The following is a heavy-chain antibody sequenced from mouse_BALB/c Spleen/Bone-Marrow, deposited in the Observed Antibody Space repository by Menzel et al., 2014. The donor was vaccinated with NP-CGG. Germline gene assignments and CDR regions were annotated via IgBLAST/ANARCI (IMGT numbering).Heavy chain of an antibody. CDR3: AGPDYYGYLNY. J-gene: IGHJ2*01. D-gene: IGHD1-1*01. Sequence: EVKVEESGGGLVQPGGSLKLSCAASGFDFSRYWMSWVRQAPGKGLEWIGEINPDSRTINYSPTLKDKFIISRDNAKNTLYLRLNKVRSEDTALYYCAGPDYYGYLNYWGQGTTLTVSS. CDR1: GFDFSRYW. CDR2: INPDSRTI. V-gene: IGHV4-1*02.